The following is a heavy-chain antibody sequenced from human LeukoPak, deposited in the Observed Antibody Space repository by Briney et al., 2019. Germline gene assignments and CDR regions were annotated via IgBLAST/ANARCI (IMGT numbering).Heavy chain of an antibody. J-gene: IGHJ4*02. D-gene: IGHD3-22*01. CDR1: GFTFSSYA. CDR3: AKDWAGSDRRYYFDY. Sequence: GALRLSCAASGFTFSSYAMGWVRQAPGKGLEWVSVISGSGGSTYYADSVKGRFTISRDNCQNTLYLQMNSLRAEDSAVYYCAKDWAGSDRRYYFDYWGQGTLVTVSS. V-gene: IGHV3-23*01. CDR2: ISGSGGST.